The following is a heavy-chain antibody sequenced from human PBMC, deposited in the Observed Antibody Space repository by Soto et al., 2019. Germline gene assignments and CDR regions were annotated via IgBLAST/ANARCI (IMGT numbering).Heavy chain of an antibody. V-gene: IGHV3-7*01. CDR1: GFTFSSYW. CDR2: IKQDGSEK. J-gene: IGHJ6*03. D-gene: IGHD1-7*01. CDR3: ARASGTTTLYYYYMDV. Sequence: GGSLRLSCAASGFTFSSYWMSWVRQAPGKGLEWVANIKQDGSEKYYVDSVKGRFTISRDNAKNSLYLQMNSLRAEDTAVYYCARASGTTTLYYYYMDVWGKGTTVTVSS.